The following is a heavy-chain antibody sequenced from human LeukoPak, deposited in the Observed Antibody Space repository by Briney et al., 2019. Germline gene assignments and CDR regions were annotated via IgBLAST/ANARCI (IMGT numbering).Heavy chain of an antibody. CDR2: INPSGGST. D-gene: IGHD2/OR15-2a*01. Sequence: GASVKVSCTASGYTFTSYYMHWVRQAPGQGLEWMGIINPSGGSTSYAQKFQGRVTMTRDTSTSTVYMELSSLRSEDTAVYYCAREGNSWGGERVHFDIWGQGTMVTVSS. V-gene: IGHV1-46*01. CDR3: AREGNSWGGERVHFDI. J-gene: IGHJ3*02. CDR1: GYTFTSYY.